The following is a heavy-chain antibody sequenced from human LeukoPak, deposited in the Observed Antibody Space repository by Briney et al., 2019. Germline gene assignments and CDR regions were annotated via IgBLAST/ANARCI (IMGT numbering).Heavy chain of an antibody. D-gene: IGHD6-13*01. Sequence: GRSLRLSCAASGFTFSSYGMHWVRRAPGKGLEWVAVISYDGSNKYYADSVKGRFTISRDNSKNTLYLQMNSLRAEDTAVYYCAKGGLAAAGTMDYWGQGTLVTVSS. CDR3: AKGGLAAAGTMDY. J-gene: IGHJ4*02. V-gene: IGHV3-30*18. CDR1: GFTFSSYG. CDR2: ISYDGSNK.